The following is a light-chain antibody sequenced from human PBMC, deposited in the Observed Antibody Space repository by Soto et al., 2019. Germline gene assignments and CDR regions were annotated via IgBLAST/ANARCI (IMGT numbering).Light chain of an antibody. Sequence: VLTQSPGTLSLSPGERATLSCRASQSVASNYLGWYQQKPGQAPRLLIYGASGRATGIPDRFSGGGSGTDFTLTISRLEPEDFAVYYCQQYARSPLTFGPGTKVEI. CDR2: GAS. CDR3: QQYARSPLT. CDR1: QSVASNY. J-gene: IGKJ3*01. V-gene: IGKV3-20*01.